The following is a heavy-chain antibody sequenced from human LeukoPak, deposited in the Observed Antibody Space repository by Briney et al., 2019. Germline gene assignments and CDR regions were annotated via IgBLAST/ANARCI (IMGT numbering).Heavy chain of an antibody. J-gene: IGHJ4*02. D-gene: IGHD2-15*01. CDR1: FSNSA. CDR3: AAGRNCPTSYLPDY. V-gene: IGHV3-23*01. Sequence: PGGSLRLSCAASFSNSALNWVRQAPGKGLEWVSTIANSGDNTYYADSVNGRFTISRDNAKNSLYLQMNSLRVEDTAVYYCAAGRNCPTSYLPDYWGRGTQVPV. CDR2: IANSGDNT.